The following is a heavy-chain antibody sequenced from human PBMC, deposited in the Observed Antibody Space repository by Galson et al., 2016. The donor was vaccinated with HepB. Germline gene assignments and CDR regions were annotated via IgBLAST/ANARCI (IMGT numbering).Heavy chain of an antibody. D-gene: IGHD2-21*01. CDR3: AREYYGRLEQ. CDR1: GFTFSNYG. Sequence: SLRLSCAVSGFTFSNYGMSWVRLAPGRGLEWISFISQTSPTTYYADSLRGRFTTARDNAKNSLYLQMNSLRDEDTAVYFCAREYYGRLEQWGRGTLVTVSS. J-gene: IGHJ4*02. V-gene: IGHV3-48*02. CDR2: ISQTSPTT.